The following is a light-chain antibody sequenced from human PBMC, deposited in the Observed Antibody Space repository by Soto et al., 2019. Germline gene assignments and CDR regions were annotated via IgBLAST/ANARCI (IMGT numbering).Light chain of an antibody. V-gene: IGLV2-14*01. CDR1: NKDFGIYNS. Sequence: QAVVTQPASVSGSPGPSITLSCSGTNKDFGIYNSISWYQQYPGKAPKLLIHDISNRPSGVSNRFSGSKSGNTASLTISGLQADDEADYYCSSFTSSISYVFGSGTKVTVL. J-gene: IGLJ1*01. CDR2: DIS. CDR3: SSFTSSISYV.